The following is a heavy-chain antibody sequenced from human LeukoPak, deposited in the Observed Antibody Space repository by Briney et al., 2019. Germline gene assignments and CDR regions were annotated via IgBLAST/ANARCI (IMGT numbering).Heavy chain of an antibody. CDR2: IKPDGSEE. J-gene: IGHJ4*02. D-gene: IGHD6-13*01. CDR3: ARAKHSSWHN. V-gene: IGHV3-7*01. CDR1: GFTFSIYG. Sequence: GGSLRLSCAASGFTFSIYGMHWVRQPPGKGLEWVANIKPDGSEEYYAASVKGRFTVSRDNAKNALYLQMNSLRVEDTAVYYCARAKHSSWHNWGQGTLVTLSS.